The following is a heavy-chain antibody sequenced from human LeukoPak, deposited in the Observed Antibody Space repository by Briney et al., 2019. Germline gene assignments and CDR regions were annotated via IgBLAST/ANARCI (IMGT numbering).Heavy chain of an antibody. Sequence: SXXVSCKASGYTFTGYYMHWVRQAPGQGVEWMGWINPNSGGTNYAQKVQGRVTMTRDTSISKDYMELSRLRYDDKAVYYCASSGGVVTLLSPEPTAYWGQGTLVTVSS. J-gene: IGHJ4*02. D-gene: IGHD4-23*01. CDR2: INPNSGGT. CDR1: GYTFTGYY. CDR3: ASSGGVVTLLSPEPTAY. V-gene: IGHV1-2*02.